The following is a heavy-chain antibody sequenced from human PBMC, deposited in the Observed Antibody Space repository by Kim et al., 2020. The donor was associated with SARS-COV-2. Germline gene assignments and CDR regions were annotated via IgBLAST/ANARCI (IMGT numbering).Heavy chain of an antibody. CDR3: ARDLFHTGFDY. J-gene: IGHJ4*02. Sequence: ASVKVSCKASGYIFTNFVIQWVRQAPGQALEWMGWINTGTGNTKFSQHFLGRVTFTRDTSANTAYMELSSLGSEDTAVYYCARDLFHTGFDYWGQGTLVAVSS. D-gene: IGHD2-8*02. CDR2: INTGTGNT. CDR1: GYIFTNFV. V-gene: IGHV1-3*04.